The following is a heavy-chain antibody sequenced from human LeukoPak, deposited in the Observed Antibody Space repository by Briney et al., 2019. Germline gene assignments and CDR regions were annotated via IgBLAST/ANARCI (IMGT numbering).Heavy chain of an antibody. D-gene: IGHD6-25*01. Sequence: GGSLRLSCAASGFTVSLSYMSWVRQAPGRGLEWVSMIHSAGSTYYADSVRGRFTISRDNSKATLFLQMNSLKADDTAVYFCARVIRSGNYYFDYWGQGTLVTVPS. CDR2: IHSAGST. V-gene: IGHV3-53*01. CDR3: ARVIRSGNYYFDY. J-gene: IGHJ4*02. CDR1: GFTVSLSY.